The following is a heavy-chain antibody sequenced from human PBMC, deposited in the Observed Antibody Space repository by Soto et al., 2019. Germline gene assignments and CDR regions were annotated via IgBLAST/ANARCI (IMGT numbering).Heavy chain of an antibody. D-gene: IGHD3-10*01. CDR2: IIPIFGTA. J-gene: IGHJ4*02. CDR1: GGTFSSYA. CDR3: ARSSLGPNYYGSGSYDD. Sequence: GASVKVSCKASGGTFSSYAISWVRQAPGQGLEWMGGIIPIFGTANYAQKFQGRVTITADESTSTAYMELSSLRSEDTAVYYCARSSLGPNYYGSGSYDDWGQGTLVTVSS. V-gene: IGHV1-69*13.